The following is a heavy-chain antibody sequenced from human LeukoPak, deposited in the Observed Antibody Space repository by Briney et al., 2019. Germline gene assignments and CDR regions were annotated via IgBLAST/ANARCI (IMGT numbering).Heavy chain of an antibody. D-gene: IGHD4-17*01. Sequence: HPGRSLRLSCAASGFTFDDYAMHWVRQAPGKGLEWVSGISWNSGSIGYADSVKGRFTISRDNAKNSLYLQMNSLRAEDTALYYCAKDRSVTSSWWGFDYWGQGTLVTVSS. CDR3: AKDRSVTSSWWGFDY. CDR2: ISWNSGSI. V-gene: IGHV3-9*01. J-gene: IGHJ4*02. CDR1: GFTFDDYA.